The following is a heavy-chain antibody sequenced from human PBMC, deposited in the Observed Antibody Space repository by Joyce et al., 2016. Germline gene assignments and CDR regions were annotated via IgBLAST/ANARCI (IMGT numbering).Heavy chain of an antibody. J-gene: IGHJ6*02. CDR3: ARGGISYYYAMDV. V-gene: IGHV3-21*01. D-gene: IGHD3-16*01. Sequence: QLVESGGGVVKPGGSRRLSCEASGSTFSTSSMSWFRQAPGKGLEWVAAISDTSYYIFHGETVRGRFTVSRDNAKKTLYLQMNSLRAEDSAVFYCARGGISYYYAMDVWGQGTTVTVSS. CDR2: ISDTSYYI. CDR1: GSTFSTSS.